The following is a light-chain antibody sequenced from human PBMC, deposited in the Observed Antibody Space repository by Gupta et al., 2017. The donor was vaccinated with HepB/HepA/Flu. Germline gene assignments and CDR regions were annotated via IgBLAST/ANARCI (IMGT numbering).Light chain of an antibody. CDR2: WAS. Sequence: IVMTQSPDSLAVSLGERATINCKSSQSVLCSSNNKNYLVWYQQKPGQPPKLLIYWASTRESGVPDRFSGSGSGTDFTLTISSLQAEDVAVYYCQQYYSIPMYTFGQGTKLEIK. V-gene: IGKV4-1*01. CDR3: QQYYSIPMYT. CDR1: QSVLCSSNNKNY. J-gene: IGKJ2*01.